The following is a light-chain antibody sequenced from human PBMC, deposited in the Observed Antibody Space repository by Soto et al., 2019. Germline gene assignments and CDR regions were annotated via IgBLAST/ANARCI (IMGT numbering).Light chain of an antibody. CDR3: QRYNSYPWT. CDR1: QTINNW. J-gene: IGKJ1*01. Sequence: DIQMAQSPSTLSASIGDRVTISCRASQTINNWLAWYQQKPGKAPNLLIYHASNLETGVPSRFSGSAFGTEFTLTISRLQPDDFATYYCQRYNSYPWTFGQGTKLEIK. V-gene: IGKV1-5*01. CDR2: HAS.